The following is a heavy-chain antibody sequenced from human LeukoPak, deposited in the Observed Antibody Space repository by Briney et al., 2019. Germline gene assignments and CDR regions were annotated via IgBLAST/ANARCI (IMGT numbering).Heavy chain of an antibody. Sequence: HPGRSLRLSCAASGFTFDDYAMHWVRQAPGKGLEWVSGISWNSGSIGYADSVKGRFTISRDNAKNSLYLQMNSLRAEDMALYYCAKEEGKQWLARGYYFDYWGQRTLVTVSS. V-gene: IGHV3-9*03. CDR3: AKEEGKQWLARGYYFDY. D-gene: IGHD6-19*01. CDR2: ISWNSGSI. CDR1: GFTFDDYA. J-gene: IGHJ4*02.